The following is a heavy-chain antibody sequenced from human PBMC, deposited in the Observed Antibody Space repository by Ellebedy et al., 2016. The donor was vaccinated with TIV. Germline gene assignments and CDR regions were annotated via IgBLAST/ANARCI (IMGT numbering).Heavy chain of an antibody. CDR1: GYTFTSYY. CDR2: INPSGGST. D-gene: IGHD1-7*01. V-gene: IGHV1-46*01. Sequence: AASVKVSCKASGYTFTSYYMHWVRQAPGQGLEWMGIINPSGGSTSYAQKFQGRVTMTRDTSTSTVYMELSSLRSEDTAVYYCAREKLARRTIYYYYGMDVWGQGTTVTVSS. J-gene: IGHJ6*02. CDR3: AREKLARRTIYYYYGMDV.